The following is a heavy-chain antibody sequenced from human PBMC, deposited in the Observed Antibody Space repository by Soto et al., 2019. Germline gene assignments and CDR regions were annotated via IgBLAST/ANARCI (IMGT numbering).Heavy chain of an antibody. CDR2: IIPIFGTA. J-gene: IGHJ6*02. CDR3: ARRLYRLGYCSSTSCYGGRGYYYYGMDV. Sequence: SVKVSCKASGGTFSSYAISWVRQAPGQGLEWMGGIIPIFGTANYAQKFQGRVTVTADKSTSTAYMELSSLRSEDTAVYYCARRLYRLGYCSSTSCYGGRGYYYYGMDVWGQGTTVTVSS. D-gene: IGHD2-2*01. CDR1: GGTFSSYA. V-gene: IGHV1-69*06.